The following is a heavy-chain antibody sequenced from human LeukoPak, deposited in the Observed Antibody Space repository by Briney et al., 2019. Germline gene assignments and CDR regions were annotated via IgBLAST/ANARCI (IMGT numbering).Heavy chain of an antibody. D-gene: IGHD6-13*01. Sequence: ASVKVSCKASGYTFTSYGISWVRQAPGQGLEWMGWISAYNGNTNYAQKLQGRVTMTTDTSTSTAYMELRSLRSDDTAVYYCARDPYSSSWYYGLGDWGQGTLVTVSS. V-gene: IGHV1-18*01. CDR1: GYTFTSYG. CDR3: ARDPYSSSWYYGLGD. J-gene: IGHJ4*02. CDR2: ISAYNGNT.